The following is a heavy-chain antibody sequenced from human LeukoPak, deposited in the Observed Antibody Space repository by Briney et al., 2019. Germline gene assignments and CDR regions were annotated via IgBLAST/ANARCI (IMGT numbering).Heavy chain of an antibody. CDR2: IIPILGIA. CDR3: ASGPVVISNWFDP. J-gene: IGHJ5*02. Sequence: ASVKVSCKASGGTFSSYAISWVRQAPGQGLEWMGRIIPILGIANYAQKFQGRVTITADKSTSTAYMELSSLRSEDTAVYYCASGPVVISNWFDPWGQGTLVTVSS. V-gene: IGHV1-69*04. D-gene: IGHD3-22*01. CDR1: GGTFSSYA.